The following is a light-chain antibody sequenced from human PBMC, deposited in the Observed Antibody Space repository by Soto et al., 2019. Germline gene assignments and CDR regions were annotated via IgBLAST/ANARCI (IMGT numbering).Light chain of an antibody. CDR1: QSVSSY. J-gene: IGKJ4*01. Sequence: EIVLTQSPATLSLSPGERATLSCRASQSVSSYLAWYQQKPGQAPRLLIYDASNRATGIPARFSGSGSGTDFPPTISSLAPEDLAVYYCQQHSNLLTFGRGTKVEIK. V-gene: IGKV3-11*01. CDR2: DAS. CDR3: QQHSNLLT.